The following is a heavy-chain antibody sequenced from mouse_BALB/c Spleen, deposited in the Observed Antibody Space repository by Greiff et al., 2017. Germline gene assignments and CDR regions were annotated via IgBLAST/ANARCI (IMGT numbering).Heavy chain of an antibody. Sequence: EVMLVESGPSLVKPSQTLSLTCSVTGDSITSGYWNWIRKFPGNKLEYMGYISYSGSTYYNPSLKSRISITRDTSKNQYYLQLNSVTTEDTATYYCAGGNYDYYAMDYWGQGTPVTVSA. J-gene: IGHJ4*01. CDR1: GDSITSGY. D-gene: IGHD2-1*01. V-gene: IGHV3-8*02. CDR3: AGGNYDYYAMDY. CDR2: ISYSGST.